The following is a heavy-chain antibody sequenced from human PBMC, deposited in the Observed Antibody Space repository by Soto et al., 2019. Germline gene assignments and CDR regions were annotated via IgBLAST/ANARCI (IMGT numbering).Heavy chain of an antibody. CDR2: ISGRGDNT. Sequence: EVQLLESGGGLVQPGESLRLSCAASGFTFGSYAMSWVLQAPGKGLEWVAAISGRGDNTYYTDSVKGRFTISRVNSRNTLLLPMNSLRAEDTAIYFCAKDLGKGGGIAFGNCGRGNQVTVSS. J-gene: IGHJ4*02. CDR3: AKDLGKGGGIAFGN. CDR1: GFTFGSYA. D-gene: IGHD2-15*01. V-gene: IGHV3-23*01.